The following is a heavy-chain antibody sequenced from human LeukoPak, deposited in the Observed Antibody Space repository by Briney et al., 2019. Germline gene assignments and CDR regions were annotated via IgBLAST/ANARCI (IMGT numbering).Heavy chain of an antibody. V-gene: IGHV3-23*01. CDR1: GFTFSSYA. D-gene: IGHD3-3*01. CDR3: AKGSFITIFGVVPIERFDP. Sequence: GGSLRLSCAASGFTFSSYAMSWVRQAPGKGLEWVSAISGSGGSTYYADSVKGRFTISRDNSKNTLYLQMNSLRAEDTAVYYCAKGSFITIFGVVPIERFDPWGQGTLVTVSS. CDR2: ISGSGGST. J-gene: IGHJ5*02.